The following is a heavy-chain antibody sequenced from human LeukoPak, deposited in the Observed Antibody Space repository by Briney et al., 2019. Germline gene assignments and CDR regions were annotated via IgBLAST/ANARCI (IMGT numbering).Heavy chain of an antibody. V-gene: IGHV3-30-3*01. CDR2: ISYDGSNK. Sequence: GGSLRLSCAASGFTFSSYAMHWVRQAPGKGLEWVAVISYDGSNKYYADSVKGRFTISRDNSKNTLYLQMNSLGAEDTAVYYCARDYVAGLGGFDYWGQGTLVTVSS. D-gene: IGHD3/OR15-3a*01. CDR3: ARDYVAGLGGFDY. J-gene: IGHJ4*02. CDR1: GFTFSSYA.